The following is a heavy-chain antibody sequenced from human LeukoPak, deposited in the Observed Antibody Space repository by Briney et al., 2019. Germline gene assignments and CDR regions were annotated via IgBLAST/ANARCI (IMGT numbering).Heavy chain of an antibody. CDR1: GGSFSGYY. J-gene: IGHJ5*02. D-gene: IGHD3-22*01. Sequence: PSETLSLTCAVYGGSFSGYYWSWIRQPPGRGLEWIGEINHSGSTNYNPSPKSRVTISVDTSKNQFSLKLSSVTAADTAVYYCARMGWYYDSSGYPLPGFDPWGQGTLVTVSS. CDR2: INHSGST. CDR3: ARMGWYYDSSGYPLPGFDP. V-gene: IGHV4-34*01.